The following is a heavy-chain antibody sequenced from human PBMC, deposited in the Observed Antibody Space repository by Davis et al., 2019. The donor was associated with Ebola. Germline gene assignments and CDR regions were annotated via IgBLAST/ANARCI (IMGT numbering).Heavy chain of an antibody. V-gene: IGHV1-18*01. Sequence: ASVKVSCKASGYTFTSYDINWVRQATGQGLEWMGWISAYNGNTNYAQKLQGRVTMTTDTSTSTAYMELRSLRSDDTAVYYCASSITYYMDVWGKGTTVTVSS. CDR2: ISAYNGNT. CDR3: ASSITYYMDV. D-gene: IGHD3-10*01. CDR1: GYTFTSYD. J-gene: IGHJ6*03.